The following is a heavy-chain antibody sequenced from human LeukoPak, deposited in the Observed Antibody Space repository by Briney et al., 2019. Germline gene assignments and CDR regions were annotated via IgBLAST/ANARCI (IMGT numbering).Heavy chain of an antibody. V-gene: IGHV4-34*01. Sequence: PSETLSPTCAVYGGSFSGYYWSWIRQPPGKGLEWIGEINHSGSTNYNPSLKSRVTISADTSKNQFSLKLSSVTAADTAVYYCAKGSGGRRPNWFDPWGQGTLVTVSS. D-gene: IGHD2-15*01. CDR1: GGSFSGYY. J-gene: IGHJ5*02. CDR2: INHSGST. CDR3: AKGSGGRRPNWFDP.